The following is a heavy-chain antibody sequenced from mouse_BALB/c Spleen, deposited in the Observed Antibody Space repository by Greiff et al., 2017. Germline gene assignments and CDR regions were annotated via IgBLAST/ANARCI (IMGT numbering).Heavy chain of an antibody. CDR2: ISSGGSYT. CDR1: GFTFSSYG. D-gene: IGHD2-1*01. Sequence: EVQGVESGGDLVKPGGSLKLSCAASGFTFSSYGMSWVRQTPDKRLEWVATISSGGSYTYYPDSVKGRFTISRDNAKNTLYLQMSSLKSEDTAMYYCARHGKDGMDYWGQGTSVTVSS. J-gene: IGHJ4*01. V-gene: IGHV5-6*01. CDR3: ARHGKDGMDY.